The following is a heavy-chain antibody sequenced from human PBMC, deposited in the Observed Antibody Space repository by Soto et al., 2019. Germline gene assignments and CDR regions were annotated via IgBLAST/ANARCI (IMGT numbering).Heavy chain of an antibody. J-gene: IGHJ4*02. CDR2: IYYSGST. CDR3: ARSIAARPYFDY. Sequence: PSETLSLTXTVSGGSISSYYWSWIRQPPGKGLEWIGYIYYSGSTNYNPSLKSRVTISVDTSKNQFSLKLSSVTAADTAVYYCARSIAARPYFDYWGQGTLVTVSS. D-gene: IGHD6-6*01. CDR1: GGSISSYY. V-gene: IGHV4-59*01.